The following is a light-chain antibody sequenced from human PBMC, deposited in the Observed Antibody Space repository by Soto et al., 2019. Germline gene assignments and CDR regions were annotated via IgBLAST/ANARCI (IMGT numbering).Light chain of an antibody. Sequence: DIVMTQSPDSLAVSLGERATINCKSSQRVFYSSDNNNYLAWYQQKPGQPPKLLIYWASIRESGVPDRFSGSGSWTDFTLTISSLQAEDVAVYYCQQHYSTPLTFGQGTKVEIK. CDR2: WAS. J-gene: IGKJ1*01. CDR1: QRVFYSSDNNNY. CDR3: QQHYSTPLT. V-gene: IGKV4-1*01.